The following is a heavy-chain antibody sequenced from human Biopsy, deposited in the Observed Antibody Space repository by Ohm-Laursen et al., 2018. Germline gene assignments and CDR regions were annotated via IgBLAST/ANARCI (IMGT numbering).Heavy chain of an antibody. V-gene: IGHV1-2*02. Sequence: ASVKVSCKASGYTFTGYHVHWVRQVPGQGLEWMGWINAKTGDTNYAQKFQGRVTMTGDTSISTAYVDLSSLRSDDTAVYYCTRGGYYYDSLAYYYWFDPWGQGTLVTVSS. CDR3: TRGGYYYDSLAYYYWFDP. J-gene: IGHJ5*02. CDR1: GYTFTGYH. CDR2: INAKTGDT. D-gene: IGHD3-22*01.